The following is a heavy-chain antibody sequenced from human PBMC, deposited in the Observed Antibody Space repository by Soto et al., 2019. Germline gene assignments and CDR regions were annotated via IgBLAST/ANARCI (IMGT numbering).Heavy chain of an antibody. V-gene: IGHV4-31*03. J-gene: IGHJ6*02. D-gene: IGHD4-17*01. CDR1: GGSISSGGYY. CDR2: IYYSGST. CDR3: ARDRNPSHYGDIANGMDV. Sequence: QVQLQESGPGLVKPSQTLSLTCTVSGGSISSGGYYWSWIRQHPGKGLEWIGYIYYSGSTYYNPSLKSRVTIAVDTSKNQFSLKLSSVTAADTAVYYCARDRNPSHYGDIANGMDVWGQGTTVTVSS.